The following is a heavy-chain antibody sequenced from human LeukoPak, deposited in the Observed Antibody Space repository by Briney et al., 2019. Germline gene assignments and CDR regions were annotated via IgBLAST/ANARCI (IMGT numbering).Heavy chain of an antibody. V-gene: IGHV3-21*01. CDR1: GFTFSDSG. CDR3: AREGYSSSTKFDY. J-gene: IGHJ4*02. D-gene: IGHD6-6*01. Sequence: GGSLRLSCAASGFTFSDSGMDWVRQAPGKGLEWVSSISGSSAYIWYADSVKGRFTISRDNAKNSLYLQMNSLRAEDTAVYYCAREGYSSSTKFDYWGQGTLVTVSS. CDR2: ISGSSAYI.